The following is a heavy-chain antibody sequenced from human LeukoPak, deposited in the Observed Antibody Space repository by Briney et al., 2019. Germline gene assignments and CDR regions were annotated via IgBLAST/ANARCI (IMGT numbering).Heavy chain of an antibody. Sequence: PGGSLRLSCAASGFTFSSYSVNWVRQAPGKGLEWVSSISSSSSYIYYADSVKGRFTISRDNAKNSLYLQMNSLRAEDTAVYYCARKGSYYDSSGPSRYYYYYMDVWGKGTTVTVSS. CDR3: ARKGSYYDSSGPSRYYYYYMDV. V-gene: IGHV3-21*01. J-gene: IGHJ6*03. CDR2: ISSSSSYI. CDR1: GFTFSSYS. D-gene: IGHD3-22*01.